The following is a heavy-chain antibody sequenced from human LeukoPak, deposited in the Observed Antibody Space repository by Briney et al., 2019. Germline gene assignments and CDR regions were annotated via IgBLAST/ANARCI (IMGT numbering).Heavy chain of an antibody. CDR1: GFTFSSYG. Sequence: GGSLRLSCAASGFTFSSYGMHWVRQAPVKGLEWVAVISYDGSNKYYADSVKGRFTISRDNSKNTLYLQMNSLRAEDTAVYYCAKGSGIAAAGPRVLDVWGKGTTVTVSS. V-gene: IGHV3-30*18. D-gene: IGHD6-13*01. CDR2: ISYDGSNK. J-gene: IGHJ6*04. CDR3: AKGSGIAAAGPRVLDV.